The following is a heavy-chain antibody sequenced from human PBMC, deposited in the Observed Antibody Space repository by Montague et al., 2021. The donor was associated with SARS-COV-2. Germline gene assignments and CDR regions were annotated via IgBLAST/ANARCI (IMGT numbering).Heavy chain of an antibody. CDR3: ASMVRAQVYYFDY. Sequence: SETLSLTCTVSGGSISSSSYYWGWIRRPPGKGLEWIGSIFYSESTDYNSSLKSRVTISVDTSKNQFSLKLSSVTAADTAVYYCASMVRAQVYYFDYWGQGTLVTVSS. CDR1: GGSISSSSYY. V-gene: IGHV4-39*01. CDR2: IFYSEST. D-gene: IGHD3-10*01. J-gene: IGHJ4*02.